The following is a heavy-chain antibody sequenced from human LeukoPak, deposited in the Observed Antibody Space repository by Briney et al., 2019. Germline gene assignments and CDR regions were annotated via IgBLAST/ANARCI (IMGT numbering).Heavy chain of an antibody. CDR2: ISAYNGNT. CDR3: ARVGRSWSGYNYLDY. V-gene: IGHV1-18*01. J-gene: IGHJ4*02. Sequence: ASVKVSCKASGYTFTSYGISWVRQAPGQGLEWMGWISAYNGNTNYTQKLQGRVTMTTGTSTSTAYMELRSLRSDDTAVYYCARVGRSWSGYNYLDYWGQGTLVTVSS. CDR1: GYTFTSYG. D-gene: IGHD3-3*01.